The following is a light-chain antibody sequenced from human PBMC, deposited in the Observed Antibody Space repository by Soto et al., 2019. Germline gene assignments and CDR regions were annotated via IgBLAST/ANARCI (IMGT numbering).Light chain of an antibody. Sequence: QSALTQPASVSGSPGQSITISCTATSSDVGGYNYVSWYQQHPGKAPKLMIYDVSNRPSGVSNRFSGSKSGNTASLTISGLQSEDEAEYYCSSYTSSSTSVVFGGGTKLTVL. CDR1: SSDVGGYNY. CDR3: SSYTSSSTSVV. J-gene: IGLJ2*01. V-gene: IGLV2-14*01. CDR2: DVS.